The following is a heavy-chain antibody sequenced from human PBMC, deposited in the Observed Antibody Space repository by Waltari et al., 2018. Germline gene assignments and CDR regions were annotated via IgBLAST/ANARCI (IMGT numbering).Heavy chain of an antibody. CDR3: ARRAYQYYFDY. V-gene: IGHV5-51*06. CDR2: INPGYSNA. Sequence: YWMGAVRKMPGKCLEWMRFINPGYSNAMYSPSFQGQVTFSSDESTDTAYLQWTSLKASDTAIDYCARRAYQYYFDYWGQGTLVTVSS. J-gene: IGHJ4*02. D-gene: IGHD2-21*01. CDR1: YW.